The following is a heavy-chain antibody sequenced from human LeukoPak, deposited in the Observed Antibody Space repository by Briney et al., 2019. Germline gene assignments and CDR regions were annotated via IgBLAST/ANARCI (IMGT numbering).Heavy chain of an antibody. J-gene: IGHJ3*02. CDR2: INWSGGST. CDR3: AREGGSQLDDAFDI. CDR1: GFTFDDYG. V-gene: IGHV3-20*04. D-gene: IGHD1-26*01. Sequence: GGSLRLSCATSGFTFDDYGMSWVRQAPGKGLEWVCDINWSGGSTGYADSVKGRFTISRDSAKNSLYLQMNSLRAEDTALYYCAREGGSQLDDAFDIWGQGTMVTVSS.